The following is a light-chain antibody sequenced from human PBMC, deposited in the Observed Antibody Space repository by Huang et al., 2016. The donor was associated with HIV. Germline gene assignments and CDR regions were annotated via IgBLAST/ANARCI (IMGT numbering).Light chain of an antibody. CDR1: QSLLHRNGYNY. CDR2: LSD. CDR3: MQAIQSPT. J-gene: IGKJ3*01. V-gene: IGKV2-28*01. Sequence: DIVMTQSPLPLPVTPGEPASISCRSSQSLLHRNGYNYLDWYLQKPGQSPQLLIYLSDNRAIGVPDGFSGSGSGTDFTLKVSRVGAEDVGFYYCMQAIQSPTFRPGTKVGIK.